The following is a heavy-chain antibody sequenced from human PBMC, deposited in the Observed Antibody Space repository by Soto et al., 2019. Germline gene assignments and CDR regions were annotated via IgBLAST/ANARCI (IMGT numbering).Heavy chain of an antibody. CDR3: ARGGSGSQTVGY. CDR2: IYSRGGT. D-gene: IGHD1-26*01. CDR1: GFTVSNNY. V-gene: IGHV3-66*01. J-gene: IGHJ4*02. Sequence: EVQVVESGGGLVQPGGSLRLSCAASGFTVSNNYMTWVRQAPGKGLEWVSLIYSRGGTDYADSVKGRFTISRDNSKNMVYLQMNSLRVEDTAVYYCARGGSGSQTVGYWGKGARVTVSS.